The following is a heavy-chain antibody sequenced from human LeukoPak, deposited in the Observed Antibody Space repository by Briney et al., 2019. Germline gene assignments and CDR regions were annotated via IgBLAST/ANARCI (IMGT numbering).Heavy chain of an antibody. CDR3: AKDFYSSSWSNYFDY. Sequence: PGGSLRLSCAASGFTFSSYGMHWVRQAPGKGLEWVVFIRYDGSNKYYADSVKGRFTISRDNSKNTLYLQMNSLRAEDTAVYYCAKDFYSSSWSNYFDYWGQGTLVTVSS. J-gene: IGHJ4*02. CDR2: IRYDGSNK. V-gene: IGHV3-30*02. CDR1: GFTFSSYG. D-gene: IGHD6-13*01.